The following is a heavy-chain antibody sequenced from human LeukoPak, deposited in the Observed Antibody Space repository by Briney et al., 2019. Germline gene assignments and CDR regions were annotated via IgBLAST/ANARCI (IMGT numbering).Heavy chain of an antibody. J-gene: IGHJ4*02. D-gene: IGHD1-1*01. CDR1: GSSITSDYF. Sequence: SETLPLTCAVSGSSITSDYFWGWLRQPPGKGLEWIATIYYSWGMYFNPSLKSRVTVSLDASKNQFSLKMTSLTAADTAIYYCARNVTAGFFDYWGQGIMVTVSS. V-gene: IGHV4-38-2*01. CDR2: IYYSWGM. CDR3: ARNVTAGFFDY.